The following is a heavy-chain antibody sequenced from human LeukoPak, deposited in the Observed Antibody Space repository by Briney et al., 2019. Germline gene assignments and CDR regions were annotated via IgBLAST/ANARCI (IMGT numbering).Heavy chain of an antibody. V-gene: IGHV3-7*03. Sequence: GGSLRLSCAASGFTFSRYWMSWVRQAPGKGLEWVANIKQDGSEKYYVDSVKGRFTISRDNAKNSLYLQMNSLRAEDTAVYYCARESIAVGFDYWGQGTLVTVSS. J-gene: IGHJ4*02. D-gene: IGHD6-19*01. CDR2: IKQDGSEK. CDR3: ARESIAVGFDY. CDR1: GFTFSRYW.